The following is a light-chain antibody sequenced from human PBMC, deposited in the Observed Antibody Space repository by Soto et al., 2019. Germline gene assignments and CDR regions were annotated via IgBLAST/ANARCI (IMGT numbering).Light chain of an antibody. CDR1: QNISRS. CDR3: HQYNGWPRT. CDR2: GTS. V-gene: IGKV3-15*01. J-gene: IGKJ1*01. Sequence: EVVMTQSPVTLSVSPGERATLSCRASQNISRSLAWYQQKPGQGPSLLIYGTSTRASGVPARFSGGGSGTEFTLTITSLQSEDFAVYYCHQYNGWPRTFGQGTKVDIK.